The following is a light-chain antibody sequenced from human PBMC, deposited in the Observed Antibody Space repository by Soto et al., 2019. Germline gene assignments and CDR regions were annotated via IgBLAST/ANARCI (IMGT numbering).Light chain of an antibody. J-gene: IGKJ1*01. V-gene: IGKV1-5*01. Sequence: DNQMTQSPSTLSASVGDRVTITCRASQSISSWLAWYQQKPGKAPKLLIYDASSLESGVPSRFSGSGSGTEFTLTISSLQPDDFATYYCQQYNSYSGTFGQGTKVDI. CDR3: QQYNSYSGT. CDR2: DAS. CDR1: QSISSW.